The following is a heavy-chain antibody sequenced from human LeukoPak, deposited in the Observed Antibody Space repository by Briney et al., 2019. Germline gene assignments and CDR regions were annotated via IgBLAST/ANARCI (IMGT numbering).Heavy chain of an antibody. J-gene: IGHJ4*02. CDR3: ARTQSLAIVRGPDY. D-gene: IGHD3-10*01. CDR2: IYPGDSDT. CDR1: GYSFTSYW. V-gene: IGHV5-51*01. Sequence: MPGESLKISCKGSGYSFTSYWIAWVRQMPGKGLEWMGIIYPGDSDTRYSPSFQGQVIISADKSISTAYLQWSSLKASDTAMYYCARTQSLAIVRGPDYWGQGTLVTVSS.